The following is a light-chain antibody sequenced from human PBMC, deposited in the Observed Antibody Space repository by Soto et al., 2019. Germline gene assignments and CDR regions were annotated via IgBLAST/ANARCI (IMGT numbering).Light chain of an antibody. V-gene: IGKV3-11*01. CDR2: DAS. J-gene: IGKJ3*01. Sequence: EIVLTQSPATLSLSPGERAILSCRASRSVNNYLAWYQQKPGQAPRLLIYDASNRATGIPARFSGSGSGTDFTLTISSLEPEDFAVYYCQQRSNWPQFTFGPGTKVEMK. CDR1: RSVNNY. CDR3: QQRSNWPQFT.